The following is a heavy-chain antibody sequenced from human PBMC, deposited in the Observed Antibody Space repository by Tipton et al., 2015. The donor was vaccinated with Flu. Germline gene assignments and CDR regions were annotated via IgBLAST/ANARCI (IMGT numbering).Heavy chain of an antibody. V-gene: IGHV4-38-2*01. Sequence: TLSLTCAVSGYSISSGYYWGWIRQPPGKGLEWIGSIYHSGSTYYNPSLKSRVTISVDTSKNQFSLKLSSVTAADTAVYYRARQERSGWFLDYWGQGTLVTVSS. CDR1: GYSISSGYY. J-gene: IGHJ4*02. CDR3: ARQERSGWFLDY. D-gene: IGHD6-19*01. CDR2: IYHSGST.